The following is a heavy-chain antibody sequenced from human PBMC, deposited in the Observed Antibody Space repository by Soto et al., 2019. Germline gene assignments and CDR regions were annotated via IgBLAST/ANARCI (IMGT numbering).Heavy chain of an antibody. Sequence: EVQLLESGGGLVQPGGSLRLSCAVSGFTFSNYVMNWVRQAPGKGLEWVSGISGSGGDTYYADSVKGRFTISRDNSKNTLSLQMNSLRAEDTAVYYCAKGYYDSSGYLIHLIGDHWGQGTLVTVSS. J-gene: IGHJ4*02. CDR3: AKGYYDSSGYLIHLIGDH. CDR1: GFTFSNYV. V-gene: IGHV3-23*01. CDR2: ISGSGGDT. D-gene: IGHD3-22*01.